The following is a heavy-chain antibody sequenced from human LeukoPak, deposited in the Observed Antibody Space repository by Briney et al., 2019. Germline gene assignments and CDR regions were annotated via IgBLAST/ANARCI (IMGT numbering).Heavy chain of an antibody. CDR1: GGSFNNYY. V-gene: IGHV4-4*07. CDR3: ARARGRLLLIDY. D-gene: IGHD2-15*01. J-gene: IGHJ4*02. CDR2: IYSSGST. Sequence: SETLSLTCAVSGGSFNNYYWNWIRQPAGKGLEWIGRIYSSGSTDYNPSLKSRVTMSVDTSKNQFSLNLTSVTAADSAVYYCARARGRLLLIDYWGQGTLVTVSS.